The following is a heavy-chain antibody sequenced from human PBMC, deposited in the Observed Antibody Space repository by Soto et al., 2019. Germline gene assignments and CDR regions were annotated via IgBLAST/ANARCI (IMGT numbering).Heavy chain of an antibody. V-gene: IGHV3-66*04. CDR1: GFTVSSNY. J-gene: IGHJ6*02. CDR3: ARQYSSRRWYYYGMDV. CDR2: IYSGGST. D-gene: IGHD6-13*01. Sequence: EVQLVESGGGLVQPGGSLRLSCAASGFTVSSNYMSWVRQAPGKGLEWVSVIYSGGSTYYADSVKGRFTISRDNSKXXLYLQMNSLRAEDTAVYYCARQYSSRRWYYYGMDVWGQGTTVTVSS.